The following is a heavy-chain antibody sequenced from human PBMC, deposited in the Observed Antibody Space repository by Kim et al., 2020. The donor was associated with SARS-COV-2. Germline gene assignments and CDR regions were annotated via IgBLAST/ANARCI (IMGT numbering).Heavy chain of an antibody. CDR2: IYSGGST. D-gene: IGHD6-13*01. CDR1: GFTVSSNY. V-gene: IGHV3-66*02. CDR3: AREPHAAAESVGAFDI. J-gene: IGHJ3*02. Sequence: GGSLRLSCAASGFTVSSNYMSWVRQAPGKGLEWVSVIYSGGSTYYADSVKGRFTISRDNSKNTLYLQMNSLRAEDTAVYYCAREPHAAAESVGAFDIWGQGTMVTVSS.